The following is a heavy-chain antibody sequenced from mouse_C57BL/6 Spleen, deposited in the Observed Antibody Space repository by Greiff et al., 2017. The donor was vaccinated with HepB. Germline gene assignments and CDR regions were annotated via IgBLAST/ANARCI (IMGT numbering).Heavy chain of an antibody. Sequence: EVKVVESGGGLVKPGGSLELSCAASGFTFSSYAMSWVRQTPEKRLEWVATISDGGSYTYYPDNVKGRFTISRDNAKNNLYLQMSHLKSEDTAMYYCARRYGSSYWYFDVWGTGTTVTVSS. D-gene: IGHD1-1*01. CDR2: ISDGGSYT. CDR3: ARRYGSSYWYFDV. V-gene: IGHV5-4*03. J-gene: IGHJ1*03. CDR1: GFTFSSYA.